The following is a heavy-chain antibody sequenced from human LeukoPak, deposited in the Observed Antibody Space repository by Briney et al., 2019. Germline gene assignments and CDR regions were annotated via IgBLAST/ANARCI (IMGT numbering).Heavy chain of an antibody. CDR1: GFTFSSYA. V-gene: IGHV3-30*04. Sequence: RSLRLSCAASGFTFSSYAMHWVRQAPGKGLEWVAVISYDGSNKYYADSVKGRFTISRDNSKNTLYLQMNSLRAEDTAVYYCARGPESTIFVLSYYFDYWGQGTLVTVSS. CDR3: ARGPESTIFVLSYYFDY. CDR2: ISYDGSNK. D-gene: IGHD3-3*01. J-gene: IGHJ4*02.